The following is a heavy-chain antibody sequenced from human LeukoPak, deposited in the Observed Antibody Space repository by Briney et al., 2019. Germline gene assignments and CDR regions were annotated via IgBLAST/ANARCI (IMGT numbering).Heavy chain of an antibody. CDR3: ATSFTIFGVGPYNWLDP. D-gene: IGHD3-3*01. CDR1: GGTFSSYV. V-gene: IGHV1-69*05. CDR2: IIPMFGTT. J-gene: IGHJ5*02. Sequence: GASVKVSCKASGGTFSSYVTSWVRQAPGQGLEWMGGIIPMFGTTNSAQKFQGRVTITTDESTGTSYMELSSLRSEDTAVYFCATSFTIFGVGPYNWLDPWGQGTLVTVSS.